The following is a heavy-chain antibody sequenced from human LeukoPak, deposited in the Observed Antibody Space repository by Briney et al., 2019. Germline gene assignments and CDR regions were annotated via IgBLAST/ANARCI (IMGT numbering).Heavy chain of an antibody. CDR1: GGSISSSGYY. D-gene: IGHD1-7*01. CDR2: IYYSGST. J-gene: IGHJ4*02. V-gene: IGHV4-61*05. CDR3: ARLARSGYNWNCFVYFDY. Sequence: SETLSLTCTVSGGSISSSGYYWSWIRQPPGKGLEWIGYIYYSGSTNYNPSLKSRVTISVDTSKNQFSLKLSSVTAADTAVYYCARLARSGYNWNCFVYFDYWGQGTLVTVSS.